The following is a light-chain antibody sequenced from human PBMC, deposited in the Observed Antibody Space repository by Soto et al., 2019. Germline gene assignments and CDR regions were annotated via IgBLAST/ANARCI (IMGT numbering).Light chain of an antibody. CDR1: QSISSN. V-gene: IGKV3-15*01. CDR3: QQYNDWRT. CDR2: SAS. J-gene: IGKJ1*01. Sequence: IVMTQSPATLSVSPGERATLSCRASQSISSNLAWYQQKPGQAPRVLIYSASTRATGIPARFSGSGSGTEFTLTISSLQSEDFAAYYCQQYNDWRTFGQGTKVEIK.